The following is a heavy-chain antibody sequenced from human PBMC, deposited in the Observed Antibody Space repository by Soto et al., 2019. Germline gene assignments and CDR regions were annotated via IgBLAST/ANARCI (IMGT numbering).Heavy chain of an antibody. CDR2: VSNSGTST. V-gene: IGHV3-23*01. CDR3: VKVLAASGWFDP. J-gene: IGHJ5*02. CDR1: GFMFSGYA. Sequence: QLLESGGGLAQPGESLTLSCAASGFMFSGYAMSWVRQAPGKGLEWVSAVSNSGTSTFYADSVKGRFTISRDNSKNPLHLQMSGLGAEDTALYYCVKVLAASGWFDPWGQGTLVIVSS. D-gene: IGHD2-15*01.